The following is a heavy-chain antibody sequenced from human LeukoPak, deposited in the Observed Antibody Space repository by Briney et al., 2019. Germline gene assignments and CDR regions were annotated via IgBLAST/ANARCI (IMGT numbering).Heavy chain of an antibody. Sequence: GASVKVPCKASGYTLTSYGISWVRQAPGQGLEWMGWVSAYNGNSNYAQKLEGRVTMTTDTSTSTAYMELRSLRSDDTAVYYCARDAPLRYFDWLSRPYYYGMAVWGQGTTVTVSS. CDR3: ARDAPLRYFDWLSRPYYYGMAV. D-gene: IGHD3-9*01. V-gene: IGHV1-18*01. CDR2: VSAYNGNS. CDR1: GYTLTSYG. J-gene: IGHJ6*02.